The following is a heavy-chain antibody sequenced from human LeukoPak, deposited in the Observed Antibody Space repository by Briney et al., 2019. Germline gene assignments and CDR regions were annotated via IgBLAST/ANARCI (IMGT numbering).Heavy chain of an antibody. CDR2: ISAYNGNT. D-gene: IGHD3-22*01. V-gene: IGHV1-18*01. CDR1: GGTFSSYA. Sequence: ASVKVSCKASGGTFSSYAISWVRQAPGQGLEWMGWISAYNGNTNYAQKLQGRVTMTTDTSTSTAYMELRSLRSDDTAVYYCAREDYYDSSGYYYWGQGTLVTVSS. J-gene: IGHJ4*02. CDR3: AREDYYDSSGYYY.